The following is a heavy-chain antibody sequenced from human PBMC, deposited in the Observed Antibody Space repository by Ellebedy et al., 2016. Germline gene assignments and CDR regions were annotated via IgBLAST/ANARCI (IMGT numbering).Heavy chain of an antibody. CDR1: GYTFTSYF. CDR2: INPSGDST. CDR3: ARGGDHSGGYYTYYFDY. Sequence: ASVKVSCXASGYTFTSYFIHWVRQAPGQGLEWMGIINPSGDSTTYAQKFQGRVTMTRDTSTSTVYMELSSLRSEDTAVYYCARGGDHSGGYYTYYFDYWGQGTLVTVSS. J-gene: IGHJ4*02. V-gene: IGHV1-46*01. D-gene: IGHD3-22*01.